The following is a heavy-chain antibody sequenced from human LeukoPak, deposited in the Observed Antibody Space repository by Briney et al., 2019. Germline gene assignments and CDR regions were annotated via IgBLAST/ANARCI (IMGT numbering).Heavy chain of an antibody. Sequence: ASVKVSCKASGYTFTGYYMHWVRQAPGQGLEWMGWINPNSGGTNYAQKFQGRVTMTRDTSTSTAYMELRSLRSDDTAVYYCARFYGDYDYFDYWGQGTLVTVSS. V-gene: IGHV1-2*02. J-gene: IGHJ4*02. CDR3: ARFYGDYDYFDY. CDR2: INPNSGGT. D-gene: IGHD4-17*01. CDR1: GYTFTGYY.